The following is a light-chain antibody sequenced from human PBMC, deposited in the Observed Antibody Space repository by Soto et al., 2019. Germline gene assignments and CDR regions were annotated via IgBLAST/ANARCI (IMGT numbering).Light chain of an antibody. CDR1: QSVSSSY. V-gene: IGKV3-20*01. CDR2: GAS. Sequence: EIVLTQSPGTLSLSPGERATLSCRASQSVSSSYLAWYQQKPGQAHRLLIYGASSRATGITDRFSGSGSGTDFTLNISRLEPEDFALYYCQQYGSSVGTFGQGTKLEIK. J-gene: IGKJ2*01. CDR3: QQYGSSVGT.